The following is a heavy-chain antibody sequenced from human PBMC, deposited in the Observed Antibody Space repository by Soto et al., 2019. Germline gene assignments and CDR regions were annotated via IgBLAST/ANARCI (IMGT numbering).Heavy chain of an antibody. J-gene: IGHJ6*02. CDR3: AQAPRGYYYYGMDV. CDR2: ISSAGSTK. V-gene: IGHV3-30*18. Sequence: QVQLVESGGGVVQPGRSLRLSCAASGFTFSSYGMHWVRQAPGKGLEWVAVISSAGSTKYYADSVKGRFTISRDNSKNTVFLQMNSLRAEDTAVYYCAQAPRGYYYYGMDVWGQGTTVTVSS. CDR1: GFTFSSYG.